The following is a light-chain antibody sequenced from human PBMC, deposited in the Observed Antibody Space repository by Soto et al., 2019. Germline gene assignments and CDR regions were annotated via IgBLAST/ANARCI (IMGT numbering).Light chain of an antibody. Sequence: DIQMTQSPSSLSASVGDSISITCRASKDIKKNLNWLQQRPGTAPKLLIYDASNLETGVSSRYRGRESGTDFTFIINHLQPEDIATYYCQQYDVLPYSFGQGTKVEI. J-gene: IGKJ2*01. CDR1: KDIKKN. CDR2: DAS. CDR3: QQYDVLPYS. V-gene: IGKV1-33*01.